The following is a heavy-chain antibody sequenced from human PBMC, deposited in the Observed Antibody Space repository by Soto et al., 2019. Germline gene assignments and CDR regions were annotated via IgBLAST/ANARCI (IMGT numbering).Heavy chain of an antibody. CDR1: GFTFSSYS. CDR2: ISSSSSYI. J-gene: IGHJ6*02. D-gene: IGHD3-10*01. V-gene: IGHV3-21*01. Sequence: EVQLVESGGGLVKPGGSLRLSCAASGFTFSSYSMNWVRQAPGKGLEWVSSISSSSSYIYYADSVKGRFTISRDNAKNPLYRQMNGLRAEDTAVYSCAREGVQHGSGPYYYYGMDVWGQGTTVTVSS. CDR3: AREGVQHGSGPYYYYGMDV.